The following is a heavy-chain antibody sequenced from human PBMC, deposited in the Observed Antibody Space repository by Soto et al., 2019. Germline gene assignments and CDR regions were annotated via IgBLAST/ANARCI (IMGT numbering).Heavy chain of an antibody. V-gene: IGHV4-4*02. CDR3: ARSGYYDSSGYYPHMVYFDY. CDR1: GGSISSSNW. J-gene: IGHJ4*02. D-gene: IGHD3-22*01. CDR2: IYHSGST. Sequence: SETLSLTCAVSGGSISSSNWWSWVRQPPGKGLEWIGEIYHSGSTNYNPSLKSRVTISVDKSKNQFSLKLSSVTAADTAVYYCARSGYYDSSGYYPHMVYFDYWGQGTLVT.